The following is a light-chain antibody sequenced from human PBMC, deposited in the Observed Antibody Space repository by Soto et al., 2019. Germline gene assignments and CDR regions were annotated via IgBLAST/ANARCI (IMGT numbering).Light chain of an antibody. J-gene: IGLJ2*01. CDR3: CSYAGSYSVV. CDR2: DVS. Sequence: QSVLTQPRSVSGSPGQSVTISCTGTTSDVGGYNYVSWYQQHPGKAPKVMIYDVSERPSGVPDRFSGSKSGNTASLTISGLRAEDEADYYCCSYAGSYSVVFGGGTQLTVL. V-gene: IGLV2-11*01. CDR1: TSDVGGYNY.